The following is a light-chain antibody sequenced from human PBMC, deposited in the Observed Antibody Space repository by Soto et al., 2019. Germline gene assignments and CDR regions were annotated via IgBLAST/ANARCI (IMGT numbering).Light chain of an antibody. CDR1: QSVGKY. CDR3: QQRGNRPPWT. CDR2: DAS. V-gene: IGKV3-11*01. Sequence: EIVMTQSPATLALSPWERAALSWSASQSVGKYLVWYQQKPGQAPRLLIYDASNRATGIPARFSGSGSGTDFTLTISSLEPEDFAVYYCQQRGNRPPWTFGQGTKVDIK. J-gene: IGKJ1*01.